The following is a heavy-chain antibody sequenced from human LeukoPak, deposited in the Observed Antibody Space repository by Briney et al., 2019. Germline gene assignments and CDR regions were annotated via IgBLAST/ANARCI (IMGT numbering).Heavy chain of an antibody. CDR1: GCTFTSYG. V-gene: IGHV1-18*01. CDR2: ISAYNGNT. D-gene: IGHD3-22*01. CDR3: AATYYYDSSGYYREDDAFDI. J-gene: IGHJ3*02. Sequence: ASVKVSCKASGCTFTSYGISWVRQAPGQGLEWIGWISAYNGNTNYAQKLQGRVTMTTDTSTSTAYMELRSLRSDDTAVYYCAATYYYDSSGYYREDDAFDIWGQGTLVTVSS.